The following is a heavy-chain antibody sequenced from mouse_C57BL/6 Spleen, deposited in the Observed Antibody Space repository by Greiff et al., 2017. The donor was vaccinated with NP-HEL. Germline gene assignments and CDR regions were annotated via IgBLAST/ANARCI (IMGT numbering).Heavy chain of an antibody. CDR3: ARSYSNYEGWFAY. Sequence: VQLQQSGPELVKPGASVKISCKASGYTFTDYYMNWVKQSHGKSLEWIGDINPNNGGTSYNQKFKGKATLTVDKSSSTAYMELRSLTSEDSAVYYCARSYSNYEGWFAYWGQGTLVTVSA. D-gene: IGHD2-5*01. CDR2: INPNNGGT. CDR1: GYTFTDYY. V-gene: IGHV1-26*01. J-gene: IGHJ3*01.